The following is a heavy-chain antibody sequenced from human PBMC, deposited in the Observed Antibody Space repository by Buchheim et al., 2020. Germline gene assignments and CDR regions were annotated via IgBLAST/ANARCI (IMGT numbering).Heavy chain of an antibody. CDR3: ARDIEITMIVVVNPYWYFDL. D-gene: IGHD3-22*01. V-gene: IGHV3-11*01. CDR2: ISSSGSTI. CDR1: GFTFSDYY. J-gene: IGHJ2*01. Sequence: QVQLVESGGGLVKPGGSLRLSCAASGFTFSDYYMSWIRQAPGKGLEWVLYISSSGSTIYYADSVKGRFTISRDNAKNSLYLQMNSLRAEDTAVYYCARDIEITMIVVVNPYWYFDLWGRGTL.